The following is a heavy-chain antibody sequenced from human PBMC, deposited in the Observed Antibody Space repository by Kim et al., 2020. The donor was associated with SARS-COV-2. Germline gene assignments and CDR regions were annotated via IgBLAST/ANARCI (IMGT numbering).Heavy chain of an antibody. J-gene: IGHJ3*02. Sequence: SETLSLTCAVSGASITGYYWNWVRQPPGKGLEWIAYTHYSGTVNYNPSLWSRVTTSVDTPKNQFSLNLSSVTAADTAVYYCARWSESLWAFDIWGRGTMVTVSS. CDR1: GASITGYY. D-gene: IGHD2-21*01. V-gene: IGHV4-59*01. CDR3: ARWSESLWAFDI. CDR2: THYSGTV.